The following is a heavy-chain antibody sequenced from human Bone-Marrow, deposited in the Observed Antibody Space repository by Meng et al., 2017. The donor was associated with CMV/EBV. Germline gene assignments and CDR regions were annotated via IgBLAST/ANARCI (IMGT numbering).Heavy chain of an antibody. CDR1: GFTVSSNY. D-gene: IGHD6-13*01. CDR3: ARRGIAALNDAFDI. Sequence: GGSLRLSCAASGFTVSSNYMSWVRQAPGKGLEWVSVIYSGGSTYYADSVKGRFTISRDNSKNTLYLQMNGLRAEDTAVYYCARRGIAALNDAFDIWGQGRMVNV. V-gene: IGHV3-66*02. CDR2: IYSGGST. J-gene: IGHJ3*02.